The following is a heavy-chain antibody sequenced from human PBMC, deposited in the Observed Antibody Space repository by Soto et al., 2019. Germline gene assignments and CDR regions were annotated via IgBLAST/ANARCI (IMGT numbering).Heavy chain of an antibody. J-gene: IGHJ1*01. CDR2: ISAYNGNT. CDR1: GYTFTSHG. CDR3: ARERDDSRWSSAENLHH. D-gene: IGHD6-13*01. Sequence: GASVKVSCKAPGYTFTSHGIHWVRQAPGQGLEWMGWISAYNGNTNYAQKLQGRVTMTRDTSTSTAYMELRSLRSDDTAVYYCARERDDSRWSSAENLHHWGQGTLVTVSS. V-gene: IGHV1-18*01.